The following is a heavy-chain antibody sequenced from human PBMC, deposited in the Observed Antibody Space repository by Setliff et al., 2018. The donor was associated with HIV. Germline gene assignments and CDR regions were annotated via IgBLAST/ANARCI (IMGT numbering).Heavy chain of an antibody. J-gene: IGHJ4*02. CDR1: GDSVSSRSYY. CDR2: IDASANT. V-gene: IGHV4-39*07. D-gene: IGHD3-3*01. CDR3: ARSIVPVASGYYYFEY. Sequence: SETLSLTCTVSGDSVSSRSYYWSWIRQAPGKGLEWIGCIDASANTYYIPSLKSRATISIDTSKNQLSLKLSSVTAADTAVYYCARSIVPVASGYYYFEYWGQGTLVTVSS.